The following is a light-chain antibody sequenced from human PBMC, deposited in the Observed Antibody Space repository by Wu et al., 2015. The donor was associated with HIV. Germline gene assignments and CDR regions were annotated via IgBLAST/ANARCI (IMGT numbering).Light chain of an antibody. CDR1: QDISNY. CDR3: QQYDNLPLT. Sequence: DIQMTQSPSSLSASVGDRVTITCQASQDISNYLNWYQQKSGRAPKLLIYDASNLETGVPSRFSGSGSGTDFTFTISSLQPEDFTTYYCQQYDNLPLTFGGGTKVEIK. V-gene: IGKV1-33*01. J-gene: IGKJ4*01. CDR2: DAS.